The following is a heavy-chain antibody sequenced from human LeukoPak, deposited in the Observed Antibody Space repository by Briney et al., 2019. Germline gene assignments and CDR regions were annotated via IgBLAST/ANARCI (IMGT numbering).Heavy chain of an antibody. Sequence: PSETLPLTCTVSGGSISSYYWSWIRQPPGKGLEWIGYIYYSGSTNYNPSLKSRVTISVDTSKNQFSLKLSSVTAADTAVYYCARDGMTTGWFDPWGQGTLVTVSS. J-gene: IGHJ5*02. D-gene: IGHD4-11*01. CDR2: IYYSGST. CDR3: ARDGMTTGWFDP. CDR1: GGSISSYY. V-gene: IGHV4-59*01.